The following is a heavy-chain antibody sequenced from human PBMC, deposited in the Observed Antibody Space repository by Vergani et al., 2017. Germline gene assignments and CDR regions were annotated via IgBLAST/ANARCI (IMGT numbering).Heavy chain of an antibody. CDR3: AGDTAVVDDVFDL. V-gene: IGHV4-61*02. D-gene: IGHD4-23*01. J-gene: IGHJ3*01. CDR2: IYTSGST. Sequence: QVQLQESGPGLVRPSETLSLTCSVSGTSVSTGTYYWYWIRQPADKTVEWVGRIYTSGSTDYNPTLRSRITLSVVRSTNQVSLKVSSVTAADTAVYFCAGDTAVVDDVFDLWGQGTLVSVSA. CDR1: GTSVSTGTYY.